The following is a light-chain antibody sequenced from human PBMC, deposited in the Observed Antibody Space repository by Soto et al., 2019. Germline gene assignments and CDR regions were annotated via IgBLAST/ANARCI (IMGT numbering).Light chain of an antibody. V-gene: IGLV1-44*01. CDR3: CSSAGSSTGV. J-gene: IGLJ1*01. CDR2: SNN. Sequence: QSVLTQPPSASGTPGQRVTISCSGSSSNIGSNTVNWYQQLPGTAPKLLIYSNNQRPSGVPDRFSGSKSGTSASLAISGLQSEDEADYYCCSSAGSSTGVCGTGTKLTVL. CDR1: SSNIGSNT.